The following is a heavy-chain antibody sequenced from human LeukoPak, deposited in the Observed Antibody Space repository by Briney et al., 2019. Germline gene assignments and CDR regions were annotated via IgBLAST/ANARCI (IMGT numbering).Heavy chain of an antibody. D-gene: IGHD1-26*01. Sequence: GGSLRLSCAASGFTFSSYRMHWVRQAPGKGLVWVSRINGDGTGISYADSVKGRFTISRDNAENTLYLQMNSLRAEDTAVYYCAKLGGATDFDYWGQGTLVTVSS. CDR2: INGDGTGI. CDR1: GFTFSSYR. J-gene: IGHJ4*02. V-gene: IGHV3-74*01. CDR3: AKLGGATDFDY.